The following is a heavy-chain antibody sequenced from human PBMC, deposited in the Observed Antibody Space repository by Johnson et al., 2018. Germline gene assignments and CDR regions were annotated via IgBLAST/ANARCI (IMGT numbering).Heavy chain of an antibody. CDR3: ARGGYYDSSGFYSAIPNDTCDI. V-gene: IGHV3-11*04. CDR2: IRSSGAI. D-gene: IGHD3-22*01. J-gene: IGHJ3*02. Sequence: QVQLVQSGGGLVKPGGSLRLSCAASEFTFSDYYMSWIRQAPGKGLEWVAYIRSSGAIYYTDSVKGRFTISRDNAKNSLYLQMNSLRAEDTAVYYGARGGYYDSSGFYSAIPNDTCDIWGKGQWSPSLQ. CDR1: EFTFSDYY.